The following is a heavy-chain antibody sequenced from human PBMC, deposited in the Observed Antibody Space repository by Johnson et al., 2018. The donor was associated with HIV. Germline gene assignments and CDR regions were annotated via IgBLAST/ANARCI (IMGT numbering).Heavy chain of an antibody. J-gene: IGHJ3*02. CDR2: ISYDGNSK. D-gene: IGHD3-16*02. CDR1: GFTFIKYY. V-gene: IGHV3-30*04. Sequence: QVQLVESGGGVVQPGRSLRLSCAASGFTFIKYYMYWVRQAPGRGLEWVAVISYDGNSKYYADSVRGRFTISRDNAKNSLYLQMNSLRAEDTALYYCAREIPYDYVWGSYRPGAFDIWGQGTMVTVSS. CDR3: AREIPYDYVWGSYRPGAFDI.